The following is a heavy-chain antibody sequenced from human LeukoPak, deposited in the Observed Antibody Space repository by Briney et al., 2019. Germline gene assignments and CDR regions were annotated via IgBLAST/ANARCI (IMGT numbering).Heavy chain of an antibody. CDR3: AKDSSNTIFGVVIWDY. D-gene: IGHD3-3*01. J-gene: IGHJ4*02. CDR1: GFTFSSYA. CDR2: ISGSGGST. Sequence: PGGSLRLSCAASGFTFSSYAMSWVRQAPGKGLEWVSAISGSGGSTYYADSVKGRFTISRDNSKNTLYLQMNSLRAEDTAVYYCAKDSSNTIFGVVIWDYWGQGTLVTVSS. V-gene: IGHV3-23*01.